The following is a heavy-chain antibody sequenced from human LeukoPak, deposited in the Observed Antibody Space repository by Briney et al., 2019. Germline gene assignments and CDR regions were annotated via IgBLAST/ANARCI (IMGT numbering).Heavy chain of an antibody. CDR3: ARGSDYDSSGSSRYFDY. J-gene: IGHJ4*02. CDR2: IYTSGST. D-gene: IGHD3-22*01. CDR1: GGSISSYY. Sequence: SETLSLTCIVSGGSISSYYWSWIRQPAGKGLEWIGSIYTSGSTNYNPSLKSRVTMSVDTSKNQFSLKLSSVTAADTAVYYCARGSDYDSSGSSRYFDYWGQGTLVTVSS. V-gene: IGHV4-4*07.